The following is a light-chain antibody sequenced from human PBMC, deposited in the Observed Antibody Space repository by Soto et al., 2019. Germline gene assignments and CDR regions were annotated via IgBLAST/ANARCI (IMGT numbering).Light chain of an antibody. CDR3: CFYAVTFYV. CDR2: DVS. CDR1: SSDVGTYDF. Sequence: QSAVTQPRSVSGSPGQSVTISCTGTSSDVGTYDFVSWYQQHPGKAPRLMIFDVSERPSGVPDRFSGSKSGNTASLTISGLQAEDEADYYCCFYAVTFYVFGTGTNVTVL. J-gene: IGLJ1*01. V-gene: IGLV2-11*01.